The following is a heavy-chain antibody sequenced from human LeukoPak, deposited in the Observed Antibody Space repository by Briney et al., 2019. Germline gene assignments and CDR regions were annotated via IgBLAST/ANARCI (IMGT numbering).Heavy chain of an antibody. V-gene: IGHV3-23*01. CDR2: NSGSGGRT. CDR1: GFTFSTYA. CDR3: AKAYALYYFDY. Sequence: GGSLRLSCAASGFTFSTYAMSWVRQAPGKGLEWVSSNSGSGGRTYYADSVKGRFTISRDNSKNTLYLQMNSLRAEDTAVYCCAKAYALYYFDYWGQGTLVTVSS. J-gene: IGHJ4*02.